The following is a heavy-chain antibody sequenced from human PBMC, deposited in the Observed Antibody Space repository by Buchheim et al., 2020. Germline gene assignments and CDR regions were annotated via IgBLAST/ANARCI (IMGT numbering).Heavy chain of an antibody. V-gene: IGHV3-11*06. CDR3: ARRKVGATTFLDY. D-gene: IGHD1-26*01. Sequence: QVQLVESGGGLVKPGGSLRHSCAVYGITFSDYNMSWSRQAPGKGLEWVSYISSSSSYTNYADSVKGRFTISRDNAKNSLYLQMNSLRAEDTAVYYCARRKVGATTFLDYWGQGTL. CDR1: GITFSDYN. CDR2: ISSSSSYT. J-gene: IGHJ4*02.